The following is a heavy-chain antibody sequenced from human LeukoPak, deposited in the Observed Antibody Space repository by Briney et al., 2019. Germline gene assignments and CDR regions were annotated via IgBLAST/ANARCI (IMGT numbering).Heavy chain of an antibody. Sequence: SETLSLTCTVSGGSISSSSYYWGWIRQPPGKGLEWIGSIYYSGSTYYNPSLKSRVTISVDTSKNQFSLKLSSVTAADTVVYYCARDQTSLDYVWGSYRYDYFDYWGQGTLVTVSS. CDR3: ARDQTSLDYVWGSYRYDYFDY. J-gene: IGHJ4*02. CDR2: IYYSGST. CDR1: GGSISSSSYY. D-gene: IGHD3-16*02. V-gene: IGHV4-39*07.